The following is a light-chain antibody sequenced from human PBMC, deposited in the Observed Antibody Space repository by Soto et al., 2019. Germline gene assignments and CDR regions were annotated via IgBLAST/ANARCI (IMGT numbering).Light chain of an antibody. CDR2: AAS. J-gene: IGKJ3*01. Sequence: DIQMTQSPSSLSASVGDRVTITCRASQTISRYLNWYQQKPGKAPNLLIFAASSLQSGVPSRFSGSGSGTEFTLAISSLQPEDFATYYCQQSYNTLAFGPGTKVDIK. V-gene: IGKV1-39*01. CDR3: QQSYNTLA. CDR1: QTISRY.